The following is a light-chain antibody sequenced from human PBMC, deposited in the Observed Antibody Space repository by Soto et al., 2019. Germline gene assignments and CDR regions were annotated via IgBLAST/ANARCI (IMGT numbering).Light chain of an antibody. J-gene: IGLJ2*01. Sequence: QSALTQPVSVSGSPGQTITISCTGSSTDVGSYNLVSWYQQHPGKAPKFIIYEGSKRPPGVSNRFSGSKSGNTASLTIYGLQAEDEADYHCCSYAGSNAVVFGGGTKLTVL. V-gene: IGLV2-23*01. CDR2: EGS. CDR1: STDVGSYNL. CDR3: CSYAGSNAVV.